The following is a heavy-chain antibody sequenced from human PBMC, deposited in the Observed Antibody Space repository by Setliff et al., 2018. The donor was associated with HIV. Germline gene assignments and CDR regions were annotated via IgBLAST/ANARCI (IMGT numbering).Heavy chain of an antibody. CDR1: GYTFINFD. V-gene: IGHV1-18*04. D-gene: IGHD5-12*01. CDR3: ATGKNSGYDSDSFDI. CDR2: ISANYAKT. J-gene: IGHJ3*02. Sequence: ASVKVSCKASGYTFINFDITWVRQAPGQGLEWMGWISANYAKTDYSQKFQGRVTMTTDTYTSTAYMELRSLPSDDTAVYYCATGKNSGYDSDSFDIWGPGTMVTVSS.